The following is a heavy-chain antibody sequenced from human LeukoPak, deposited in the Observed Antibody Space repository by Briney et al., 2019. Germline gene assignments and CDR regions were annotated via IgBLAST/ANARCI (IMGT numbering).Heavy chain of an antibody. Sequence: SETLSLTCTVSGGSISSYYWSWIRQPPGKGLEWIGYIYYSGSTNYNPSLKSRVTISVDTSKNQFSLKLSSVTAADTAVYYCASLFGGNRLLDYWGQGTLVTVSS. CDR1: GGSISSYY. V-gene: IGHV4-59*12. CDR2: IYYSGST. CDR3: ASLFGGNRLLDY. D-gene: IGHD4-23*01. J-gene: IGHJ4*02.